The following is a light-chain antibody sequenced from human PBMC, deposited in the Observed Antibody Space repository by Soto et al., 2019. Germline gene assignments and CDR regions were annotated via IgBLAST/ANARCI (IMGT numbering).Light chain of an antibody. CDR2: WAS. CDR1: QSVLSNSNNLNY. CDR3: QQYHSDPIT. V-gene: IGKV4-1*01. Sequence: DFVMTQSPDSLAVSLGERATINCKASQSVLSNSNNLNYLAWFQQKSGQPPKLLIYWASTRRSGVPDRFSGSGSATDFTLSISSRQAEDVAVYYCQQYHSDPITFGQGTRLEIK. J-gene: IGKJ5*01.